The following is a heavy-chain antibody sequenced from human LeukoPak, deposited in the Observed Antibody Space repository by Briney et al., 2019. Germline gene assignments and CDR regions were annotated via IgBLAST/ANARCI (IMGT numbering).Heavy chain of an antibody. CDR2: IHYSGGT. CDR1: GGSISSYY. J-gene: IGHJ5*02. V-gene: IGHV4-59*01. D-gene: IGHD2-15*01. CDR3: ARAQLYCRGSSCYPSWFDP. Sequence: SETLSLTCTVSGGSISSYYWSWIRQPPGEGLEWIAYIHYSGGTNYNPSLKSRLTISVATSKTQFSLKVTSVTAADTAVYYCARAQLYCRGSSCYPSWFDPWGQGTLVTVSS.